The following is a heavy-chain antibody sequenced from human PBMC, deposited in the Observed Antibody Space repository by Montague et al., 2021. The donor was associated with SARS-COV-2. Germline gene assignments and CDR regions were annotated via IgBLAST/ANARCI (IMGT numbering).Heavy chain of an antibody. CDR2: INWNGGST. CDR1: GFTFDDYD. D-gene: IGHD6-13*01. CDR3: ARLAATGPSWFDP. J-gene: IGHJ5*02. V-gene: IGHV3-20*01. Sequence: SLRLSCAASGFTFDDYDMSWVRQAPGKGLEWVSDINWNGGSTGYADSVEGRFTISRDNAKNPLYLQMNSLRAEDTALYHCARLAATGPSWFDPWGQGTLVTVSS.